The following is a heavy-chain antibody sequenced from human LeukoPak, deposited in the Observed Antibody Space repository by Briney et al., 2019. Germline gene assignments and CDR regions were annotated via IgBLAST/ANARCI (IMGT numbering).Heavy chain of an antibody. V-gene: IGHV4-34*01. CDR2: INHSGST. CDR1: GGSFSGYY. D-gene: IGHD3-3*01. CDR3: ARGRSGYYRFLYYYYYMDV. J-gene: IGHJ6*03. Sequence: SETLSLTCAVYGGSFSGYYWSWIRQPPGKGLEWIGEINHSGSTNYNPSLKSRVTISVDTSKNQFSLKLSSVTAADTAVYYRARGRSGYYRFLYYYYYMDVWGKGTTVTVSS.